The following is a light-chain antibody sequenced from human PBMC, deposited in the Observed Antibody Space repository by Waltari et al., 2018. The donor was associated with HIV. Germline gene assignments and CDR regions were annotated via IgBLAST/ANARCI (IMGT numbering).Light chain of an antibody. CDR1: QNILYSSKNENF. CDR2: WAS. CDR3: QQYYSTPPT. J-gene: IGKJ1*01. V-gene: IGKV4-1*01. Sequence: DIVMTQSPHSLAVSLGERATINCKSSQNILYSSKNENFLAWYQQKPGQTPKLLIYWASTRVSSGADRFSGSGSGTDFTLTINNLQSEDVAVYFCQQYYSTPPTFGQGTRVEI.